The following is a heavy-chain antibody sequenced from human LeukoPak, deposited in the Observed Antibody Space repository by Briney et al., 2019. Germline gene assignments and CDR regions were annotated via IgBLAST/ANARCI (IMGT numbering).Heavy chain of an antibody. CDR1: GGTFSSYA. CDR2: IIPIFGTA. Sequence: SVKVSCKASGGTFSSYAIGWVRQAPGQGLEWMGGIIPIFGTANYAQKFQGRVTITADGSTSTAYMELSSLRSEDTAVYYCARGRLGGWFGELFDYWGQGTLVTVSS. V-gene: IGHV1-69*13. J-gene: IGHJ4*02. CDR3: ARGRLGGWFGELFDY. D-gene: IGHD3-10*01.